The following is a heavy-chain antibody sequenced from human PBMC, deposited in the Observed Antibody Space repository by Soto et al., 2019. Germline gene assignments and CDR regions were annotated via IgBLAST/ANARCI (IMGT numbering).Heavy chain of an antibody. Sequence: ASLKVSCKASGYTFSSYGISWVRQAPGQGLEWMGWISGYNGNTNYAQNLQGRVTMTTDTSTSTAYMELRSLRSDDTAVYYCASVITMVRGVRDWGQGTLVTVSS. V-gene: IGHV1-18*01. CDR3: ASVITMVRGVRD. CDR1: GYTFSSYG. J-gene: IGHJ4*02. D-gene: IGHD3-10*01. CDR2: ISGYNGNT.